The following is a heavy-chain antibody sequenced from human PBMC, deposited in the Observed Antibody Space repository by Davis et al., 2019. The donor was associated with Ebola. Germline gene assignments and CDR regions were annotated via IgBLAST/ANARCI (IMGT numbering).Heavy chain of an antibody. CDR1: GFTFSSYA. Sequence: GGSLRLSCAASGFTFSSYAMHWVRQAPGKGLEWVAFISFDGNNKYYADSVKGRFTISRDNSKNTLYLQMNSLRAEDTAVYYCAKVLIVLMVYAPLDYWGQGTLVTVSS. J-gene: IGHJ4*02. V-gene: IGHV3-30-3*01. D-gene: IGHD2-8*01. CDR2: ISFDGNNK. CDR3: AKVLIVLMVYAPLDY.